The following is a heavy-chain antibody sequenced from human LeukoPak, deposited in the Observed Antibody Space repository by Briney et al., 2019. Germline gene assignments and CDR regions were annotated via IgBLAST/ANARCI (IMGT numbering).Heavy chain of an antibody. V-gene: IGHV3-23*01. D-gene: IGHD3-3*01. CDR2: ISGSGGST. CDR3: ARLDPPLILEWPAPYFDY. J-gene: IGHJ4*02. Sequence: PGGSLRLSCAASGFTFSSYAMSWVRQAPGKGLEWVSTISGSGGSTYYADSVKGRFTISRDNSKNTLYLLMNSLRAEDTAVYYCARLDPPLILEWPAPYFDYWGQGTLVTVSS. CDR1: GFTFSSYA.